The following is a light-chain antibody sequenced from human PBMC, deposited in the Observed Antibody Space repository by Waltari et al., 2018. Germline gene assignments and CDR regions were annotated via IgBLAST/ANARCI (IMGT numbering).Light chain of an antibody. CDR1: QGIHSD. CDR2: SAS. CDR3: QQYNVWPPWT. J-gene: IGKJ1*01. V-gene: IGKV3-15*01. Sequence: EVVMTQSPATLSVSPGERATLSCRASQGIHSDLAWYQQKHGQPPRLLIYSASTRATGVPARFTGSGSGTEFTLTVSSLQPEDSAVYYCQQYNVWPPWTFGQGTKVEIK.